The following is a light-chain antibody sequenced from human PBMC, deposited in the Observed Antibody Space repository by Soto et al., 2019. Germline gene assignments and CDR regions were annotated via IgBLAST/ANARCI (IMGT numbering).Light chain of an antibody. CDR3: QQYSTYPS. J-gene: IGKJ5*01. Sequence: DIQMTQSPSTLSASVGDRVTITCRASQSIGNWLAWYQQKPGKAPKLLIYDASTLESGVPSRFSGSGSGTEFTLAISSLQADDFATYYCQQYSTYPSFGQGTRLEIK. CDR2: DAS. CDR1: QSIGNW. V-gene: IGKV1-5*01.